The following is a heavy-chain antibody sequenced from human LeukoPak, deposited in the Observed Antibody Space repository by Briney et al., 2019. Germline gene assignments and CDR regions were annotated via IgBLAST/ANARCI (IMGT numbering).Heavy chain of an antibody. Sequence: TSETLSLTCTVSGGSISNYYWSWIRQPPGKGLEWIGYISDSGTTNYNPSLKSRVTTSLDTSKNQFSLQLRSVTAADTAVYYCARDFMVRGDQVNYYYYMDVWGTGATITVSS. CDR3: ARDFMVRGDQVNYYYYMDV. D-gene: IGHD3-10*01. CDR2: ISDSGTT. CDR1: GGSISNYY. V-gene: IGHV4-59*01. J-gene: IGHJ6*03.